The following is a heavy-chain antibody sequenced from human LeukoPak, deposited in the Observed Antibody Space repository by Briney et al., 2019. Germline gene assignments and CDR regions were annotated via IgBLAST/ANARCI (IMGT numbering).Heavy chain of an antibody. CDR3: AKEVVVVITTPTEAGFDY. J-gene: IGHJ4*02. Sequence: GGSLRLSCAASGFTFSSYAMSWVRQPPGKGLEWVSGISGSGDNTYYADSVKGRFTISRDNSKNTLYLQMNSLRAEDTAVYYCAKEVVVVITTPTEAGFDYWGQGTLVAVSS. V-gene: IGHV3-23*01. CDR1: GFTFSSYA. CDR2: ISGSGDNT. D-gene: IGHD3-22*01.